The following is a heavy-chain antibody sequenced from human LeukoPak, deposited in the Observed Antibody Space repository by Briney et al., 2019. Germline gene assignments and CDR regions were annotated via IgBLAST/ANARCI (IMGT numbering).Heavy chain of an antibody. D-gene: IGHD3-3*01. Sequence: SETLSLTCTVSGGSISSYYWSWIRQPAGKGLEWIGRIYTSGSTNYNPSLKSRVTMSVDTSKNQFPLKLSSVTAADTAVYYCARVRKDDYDFWSGYSYYMDVWGKGTTVTVSS. CDR1: GGSISSYY. J-gene: IGHJ6*03. CDR3: ARVRKDDYDFWSGYSYYMDV. V-gene: IGHV4-4*07. CDR2: IYTSGST.